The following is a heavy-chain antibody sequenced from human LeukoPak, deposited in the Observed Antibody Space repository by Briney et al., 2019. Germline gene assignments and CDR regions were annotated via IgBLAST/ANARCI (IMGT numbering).Heavy chain of an antibody. CDR3: ARTVRYYGSGSHDC. CDR1: GGSFSGYY. CDR2: INHSGST. J-gene: IGHJ4*02. V-gene: IGHV4-34*01. Sequence: PSETLSLTCAVYGGSFSGYYWSWIRQPPGKGLEWIGEINHSGSTNYNPSLKSRVTISVDTSKNQFSLKLSSVTAADTAVYYCARTVRYYGSGSHDCWGQGTLVTVSS. D-gene: IGHD3-10*01.